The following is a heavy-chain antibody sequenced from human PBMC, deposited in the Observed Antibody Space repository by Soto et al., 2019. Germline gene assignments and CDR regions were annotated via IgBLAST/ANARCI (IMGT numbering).Heavy chain of an antibody. J-gene: IGHJ6*03. Sequence: PSETLSLTCAVSGASMNTYYWSWIRQPPGKGLEWIGYFYYNGLTNYNPSLKSRVTISLDTSKNQFSLKLSSVTAADTAVYFCARGNTHGYYYMDVWGRGTTVTVSS. CDR3: ARGNTHGYYYMDV. CDR1: GASMNTYY. V-gene: IGHV4-59*08. CDR2: FYYNGLT. D-gene: IGHD3-22*01.